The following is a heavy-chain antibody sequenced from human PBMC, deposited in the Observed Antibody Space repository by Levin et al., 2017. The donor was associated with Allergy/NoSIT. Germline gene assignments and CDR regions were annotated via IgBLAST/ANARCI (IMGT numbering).Heavy chain of an antibody. V-gene: IGHV3-33*01. CDR2: IWYDGGNK. D-gene: IGHD1-7*01. CDR3: ARDGITGTGYYYYGMDV. Sequence: GESLKISCAASGFSFSGYGMHWVRQAPGKGLEWVAIIWYDGGNKYYGDSVKGRFIISRDNSKNTVYLQMNSLRAEDTAVYYCARDGITGTGYYYYGMDVWGQGTTVTVSS. CDR1: GFSFSGYG. J-gene: IGHJ6*02.